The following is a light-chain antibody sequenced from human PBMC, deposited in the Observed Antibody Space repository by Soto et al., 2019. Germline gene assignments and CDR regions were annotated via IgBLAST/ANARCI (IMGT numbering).Light chain of an antibody. V-gene: IGKV2-28*01. CDR1: QSLLHSNGYNY. CDR3: MQALPTPT. CDR2: LGS. Sequence: DLVMTQSPLSLPVTPGEPASISCRSSQSLLHSNGYNYLDWYLQKPGQSPQLLIYLGSNRSSGVPDRVSGSGSSTDFTLKIRRVEAEDVGVYYRMQALPTPTFGRGTKVEIK. J-gene: IGKJ4*01.